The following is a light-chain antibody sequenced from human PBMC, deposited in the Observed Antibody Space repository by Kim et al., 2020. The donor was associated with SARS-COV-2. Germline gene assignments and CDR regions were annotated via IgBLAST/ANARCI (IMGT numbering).Light chain of an antibody. V-gene: IGLV2-11*01. J-gene: IGLJ1*01. CDR3: CSYAGSDTFV. CDR1: SSDVGAYPY. CDR2: DVT. Sequence: GQSATISCTGTSSDVGAYPYVSWYQHHPGKVPKLMIYDVTRRSSGVPDRFSGSKSGNTASLTISGLQTEDEADYYCCSYAGSDTFVFGTGTKVTVL.